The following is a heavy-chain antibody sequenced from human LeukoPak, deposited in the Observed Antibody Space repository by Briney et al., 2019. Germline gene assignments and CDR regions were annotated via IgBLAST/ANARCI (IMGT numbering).Heavy chain of an antibody. CDR2: INPQNGGT. Sequence: VKVSCKASGYSFTGKYIHWVRQAPGQGLEWMGRINPQNGGTNYAQKFQGSVSVTRDTSISTVYMELSRLKSDDMAVYYCAREYSGSYFDYWGQGTLVTVSS. J-gene: IGHJ4*02. D-gene: IGHD1-26*01. CDR1: GYSFTGKY. V-gene: IGHV1-2*06. CDR3: AREYSGSYFDY.